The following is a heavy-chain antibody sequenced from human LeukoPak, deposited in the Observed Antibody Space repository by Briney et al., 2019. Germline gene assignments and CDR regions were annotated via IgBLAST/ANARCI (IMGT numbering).Heavy chain of an antibody. V-gene: IGHV4-59*01. Sequence: SETLSLSCTDSGGSISSYYWSWVRQPPGEGLEWIGYIYFSGSTNYNPSLKSRVTISVDTSKNQFSLKLSSVTAADTAVYYCARDMVYCSSTSCFNWFDPWGQGTLVTVSS. CDR2: IYFSGST. CDR1: GGSISSYY. CDR3: ARDMVYCSSTSCFNWFDP. D-gene: IGHD2-2*01. J-gene: IGHJ5*02.